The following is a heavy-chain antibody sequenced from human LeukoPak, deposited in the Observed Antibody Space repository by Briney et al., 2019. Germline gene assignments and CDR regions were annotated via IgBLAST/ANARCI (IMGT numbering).Heavy chain of an antibody. J-gene: IGHJ4*02. Sequence: SETLSLTCTVSGGSISSYYWSWIRQPPGKGLEWIGYIYYSGSTNYNPSLKSRVTISVDTSKNQFSLKLSSVSDTDTAGYYCAREVRRQWPEGRDFEYWGQGTLVTVSS. D-gene: IGHD6-19*01. V-gene: IGHV4-59*01. CDR2: IYYSGST. CDR3: AREVRRQWPEGRDFEY. CDR1: GGSISSYY.